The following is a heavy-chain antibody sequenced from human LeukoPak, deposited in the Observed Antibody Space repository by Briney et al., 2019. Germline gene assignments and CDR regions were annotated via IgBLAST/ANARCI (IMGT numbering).Heavy chain of an antibody. CDR2: LYSGRST. V-gene: IGHV4-39*07. CDR3: ARGTPVAGNEYFQH. CDR1: GGSLSGSRFH. D-gene: IGHD6-19*01. Sequence: PSETLSLTCSVSGGSLSGSRFHWGWVRQSPGKGLEWLGSLYSGRSTYQNPSLSSRVTISEDTSKNQFSLKLTSVTAADTAVYYCARGTPVAGNEYFQHWGQGSLVIVSS. J-gene: IGHJ1*01.